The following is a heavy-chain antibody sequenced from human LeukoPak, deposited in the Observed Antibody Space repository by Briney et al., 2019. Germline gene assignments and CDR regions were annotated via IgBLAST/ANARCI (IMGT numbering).Heavy chain of an antibody. CDR3: ARDSLSYGYFY. V-gene: IGHV3-21*01. Sequence: GGSLRLSCAGSGFTFSTYAMNWVRQAPGKGLEWVSSISSSSSYIYYADSVKGRFTISRDNAKNSLYLQMNSLRAEDTAVYYCARDSLSYGYFYWGQGTLVTVSS. CDR2: ISSSSSYI. J-gene: IGHJ4*02. CDR1: GFTFSTYA. D-gene: IGHD5-18*01.